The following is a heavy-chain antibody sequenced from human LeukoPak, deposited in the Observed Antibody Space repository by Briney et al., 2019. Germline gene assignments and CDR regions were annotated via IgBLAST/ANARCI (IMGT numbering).Heavy chain of an antibody. CDR1: GYTFTSYD. D-gene: IGHD3-10*01. V-gene: IGHV1-8*01. CDR3: ARADSGIIYYYGMDV. CDR2: MNPNSGNT. J-gene: IGHJ6*02. Sequence: ASVKVSCKASGYTFTSYDINWVRQATGQGLEWMGWMNPNSGNTGYAQKFQGRVTMTRNTSISTAYMELSSLRSEDTAVYYCARADSGIIYYYGMDVWGQGTTVTVSS.